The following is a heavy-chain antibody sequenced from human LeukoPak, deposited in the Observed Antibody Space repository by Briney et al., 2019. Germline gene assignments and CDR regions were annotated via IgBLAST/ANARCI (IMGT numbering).Heavy chain of an antibody. D-gene: IGHD6-13*01. CDR2: ISWNSGSI. CDR3: AKGIAAGYYYGMDV. V-gene: IGHV3-9*01. J-gene: IGHJ6*02. Sequence: QTGGSLRLSCAASGFTFDDYAMHWVRRAPGKGLEWVSGISWNSGSIGYADSVKGRFTISRDNAKNSLYLQMNSLRAEDTALYYCAKGIAAGYYYGMDVWGQGTTVTVSS. CDR1: GFTFDDYA.